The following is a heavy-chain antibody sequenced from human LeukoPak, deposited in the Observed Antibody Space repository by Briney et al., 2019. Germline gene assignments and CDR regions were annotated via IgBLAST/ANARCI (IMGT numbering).Heavy chain of an antibody. Sequence: PGGSLRLSCAASGFTFSSYSMNWVRQAPGKGLEWVSSISSSSSYTYYADSVKGRFTISRDNAKNSLYLQMNSLRAEDTAVYYCARGMNIGDYYDSSGYSYWGQGTLVTVSS. CDR1: GFTFSSYS. V-gene: IGHV3-21*01. CDR3: ARGMNIGDYYDSSGYSY. CDR2: ISSSSSYT. D-gene: IGHD3-22*01. J-gene: IGHJ4*02.